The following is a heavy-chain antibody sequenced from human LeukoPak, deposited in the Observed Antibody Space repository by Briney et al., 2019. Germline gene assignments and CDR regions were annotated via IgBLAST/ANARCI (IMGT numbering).Heavy chain of an antibody. CDR2: VNWNSGVI. CDR3: AKDLAVGTTPRVYAFDV. Sequence: GGSLRLSCAASGFTFNDYAMHWVRQIPGKGLEWVGGVNWNSGVIAYGASVKGRSTISRDNAKNSLYLQVHSLTFEDTALYYCAKDLAVGTTPRVYAFDVWGQGALVTLSS. D-gene: IGHD1/OR15-1a*01. J-gene: IGHJ3*01. CDR1: GFTFNDYA. V-gene: IGHV3-9*01.